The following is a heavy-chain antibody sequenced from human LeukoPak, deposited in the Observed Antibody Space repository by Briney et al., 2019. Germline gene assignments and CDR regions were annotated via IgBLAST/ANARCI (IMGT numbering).Heavy chain of an antibody. CDR2: INPNSGGT. CDR3: ARGMIVGATRSDFGY. Sequence: ASVKVSCKVSGYTLTELSMHWVRQAPGQGLEWMGWINPNSGGTNYAQKFQGRVTMTRDTSISTAYMELSRLRSDDTAVYYCARGMIVGATRSDFGYWGQGTLVTVSS. J-gene: IGHJ4*02. CDR1: GYTLTELS. D-gene: IGHD1-26*01. V-gene: IGHV1-2*02.